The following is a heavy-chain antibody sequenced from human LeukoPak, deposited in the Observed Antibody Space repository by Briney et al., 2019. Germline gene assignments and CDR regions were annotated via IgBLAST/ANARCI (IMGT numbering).Heavy chain of an antibody. V-gene: IGHV3-23*01. CDR3: AKARDSAANSNNWFDP. CDR1: GFTFRSYA. J-gene: IGHJ5*02. D-gene: IGHD6-13*01. Sequence: PGGSLRLSCAASGFTFRSYAMSWVRQAPGKGLEWGSGISASGGSTYYADSVKRRFTISRDNFKNTLYLQMNTLRAEDTAVYYCAKARDSAANSNNWFDPWGQGTLVTVSS. CDR2: ISASGGST.